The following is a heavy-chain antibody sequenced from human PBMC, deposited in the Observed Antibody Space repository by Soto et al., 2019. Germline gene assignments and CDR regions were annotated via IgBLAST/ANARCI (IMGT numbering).Heavy chain of an antibody. V-gene: IGHV4-59*01. Sequence: QVQLQESGPGLVKPSETLSLTCTVSGGSISSYYWSWIRQPPGKGLDWIGYIYYSGSTNYNPSLKSRVTISVDTSKNQFSLKLSSVTAADTAVYYCARISSSRDYWGQGTLVTVSS. CDR3: ARISSSRDY. J-gene: IGHJ4*02. CDR2: IYYSGST. D-gene: IGHD6-13*01. CDR1: GGSISSYY.